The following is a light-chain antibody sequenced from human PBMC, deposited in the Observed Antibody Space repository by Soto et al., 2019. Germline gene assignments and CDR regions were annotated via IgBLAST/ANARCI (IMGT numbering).Light chain of an antibody. Sequence: EIVLTQSPGTLSLSPGERATLSCRASPSVSSSYLAWYQQKPCQAPRLLIYGASSRSTGIPDRFSGSGSGPDFSISISRLELEDFAGYYCQQYGSSPYTFGPGTKLEIK. CDR3: QQYGSSPYT. CDR1: PSVSSSY. CDR2: GAS. J-gene: IGKJ2*01. V-gene: IGKV3-20*01.